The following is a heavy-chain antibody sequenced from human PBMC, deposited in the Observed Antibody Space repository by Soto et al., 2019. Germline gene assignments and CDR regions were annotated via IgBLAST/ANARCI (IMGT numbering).Heavy chain of an antibody. V-gene: IGHV4-30-2*01. CDR2: IYHSGST. CDR3: ARGGYYGSGSYWALGWFDP. J-gene: IGHJ5*02. Sequence: PSETLSLTCAVSGGSISSGGYSWSWIRQPPGKGLEWIGYIYHSGSTYYNPSLKSRVTISVDRSKNQLSLKLSSVTAADTAVYYCARGGYYGSGSYWALGWFDPWGQGTLVTVSS. CDR1: GGSISSGGYS. D-gene: IGHD3-10*01.